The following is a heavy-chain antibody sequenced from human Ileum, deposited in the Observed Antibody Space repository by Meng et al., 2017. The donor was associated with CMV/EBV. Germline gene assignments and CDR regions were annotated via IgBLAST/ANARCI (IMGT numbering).Heavy chain of an antibody. CDR2: IWSDGSIE. CDR1: VFTFGSSG. J-gene: IGHJ4*02. CDR3: ARDWARGNSYYFDY. V-gene: IGHV3-33*01. D-gene: IGHD6-6*01. Sequence: SVFTFGSSGLHWVRQAPGKGLECVAVIWSDGSIEDSADSVKGRFTISRDNARHTVDLQMNSLRAEDTAVYYCARDWARGNSYYFDYWGQGTLVTVSS.